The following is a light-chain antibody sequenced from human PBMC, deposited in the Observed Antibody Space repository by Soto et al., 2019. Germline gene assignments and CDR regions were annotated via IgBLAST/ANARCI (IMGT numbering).Light chain of an antibody. Sequence: DIQMTQSPSSLSASVGDRVTITCRASQGISTYLNWYQQKPRKAPKLLIYAASSLQSGVPSRFSGSGSETEFTLTISSLQPEDFATYSCQQSYSTTWTFGQGTKVEIK. J-gene: IGKJ1*01. V-gene: IGKV1-39*01. CDR1: QGISTY. CDR2: AAS. CDR3: QQSYSTTWT.